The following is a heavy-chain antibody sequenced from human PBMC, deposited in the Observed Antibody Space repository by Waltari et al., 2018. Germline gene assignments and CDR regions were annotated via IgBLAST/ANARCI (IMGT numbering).Heavy chain of an antibody. CDR1: SYA. CDR2: ISYDGSNK. CDR3: ARAPTIFGVVTHYYYGMDV. D-gene: IGHD3-3*01. J-gene: IGHJ6*02. V-gene: IGHV3-30-3*01. Sequence: SYAMHWVRQAPGKGLEWVAVISYDGSNKYYADSVKGRFTISRDNSKNTLYLQMNSLRAEDTAVYYCARAPTIFGVVTHYYYGMDVWGQGTTVTVSS.